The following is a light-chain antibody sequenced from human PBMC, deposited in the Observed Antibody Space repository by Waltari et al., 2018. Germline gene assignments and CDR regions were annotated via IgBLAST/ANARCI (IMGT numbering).Light chain of an antibody. CDR3: AAYTSTNTVI. CDR1: NIHLGFSNY. CDR2: DVT. J-gene: IGLJ2*01. V-gene: IGLV2-14*01. Sequence: QSALTPPASVSGSPGQSIPLPCPGTNIHLGFSNYESWYQQYPGKAPKLMIFDVTRWPSGVSHRFSGSKSGNTASLTISGLQAEDEADYFCAAYTSTNTVIFGGGTKVTVL.